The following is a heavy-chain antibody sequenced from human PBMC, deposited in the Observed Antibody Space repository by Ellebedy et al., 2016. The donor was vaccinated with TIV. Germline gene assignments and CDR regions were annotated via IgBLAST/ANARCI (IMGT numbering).Heavy chain of an antibody. J-gene: IGHJ6*02. Sequence: AASVKVSCKASGYTFSSYGVTWVRQAPGQGLEWMGWISGYNSNTNYAQNLQGRVTMTTDTSTSTAYMELRSLRSDDTAVYYCARDEGGYHYYGLDVWGQGTTVTVSS. CDR2: ISGYNSNT. CDR3: ARDEGGYHYYGLDV. CDR1: GYTFSSYG. D-gene: IGHD3-16*01. V-gene: IGHV1-18*01.